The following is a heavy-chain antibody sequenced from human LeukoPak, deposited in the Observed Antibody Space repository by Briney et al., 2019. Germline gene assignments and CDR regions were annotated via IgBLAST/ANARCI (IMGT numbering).Heavy chain of an antibody. CDR1: RFTFSTYS. D-gene: IGHD2-15*01. CDR2: ISSGSNTI. V-gene: IGHV3-48*02. Sequence: GGSLRLSCAASRFTFSTYSMNWVRQAPGKGLEWVSYISSGSNTIYYADSVKGRFTISRDNAKNSLYLQMNSLIDEDTAVYYCARVRCSAGTCSYFDYWGQGTLVTVSS. CDR3: ARVRCSAGTCSYFDY. J-gene: IGHJ4*02.